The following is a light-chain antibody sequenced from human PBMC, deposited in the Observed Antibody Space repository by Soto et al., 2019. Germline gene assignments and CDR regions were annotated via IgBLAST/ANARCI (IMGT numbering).Light chain of an antibody. J-gene: IGLJ2*01. V-gene: IGLV2-11*01. CDR1: SSDVGGYNF. CDR3: SSYAGSYTVV. CDR2: DVS. Sequence: QSVLTQPRSVSGSPGQSVTSSCTGASSDVGGYNFVSWHQQHPGKAPKLMIFDVSERPSGVPDRFSGSKSGNTASLTISGLQAEDEADYYCSSYAGSYTVVFGGGTQLTVL.